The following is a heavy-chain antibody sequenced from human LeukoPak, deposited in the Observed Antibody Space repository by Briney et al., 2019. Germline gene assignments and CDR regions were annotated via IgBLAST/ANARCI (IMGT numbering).Heavy chain of an antibody. CDR1: EYSFTIYW. D-gene: IGHD2-2*01. CDR2: IYPGDSDT. Sequence: GESLKISCKCSEYSFTIYWIGWVRQMPGKGLDWMGVIYPGDSDTRYIPSFQGQVTISADKSINTAYLQWGSLEASDTAMYYCARRDCSNTSCYGYYFDYWGQGTLVTVPS. CDR3: ARRDCSNTSCYGYYFDY. J-gene: IGHJ4*02. V-gene: IGHV5-51*01.